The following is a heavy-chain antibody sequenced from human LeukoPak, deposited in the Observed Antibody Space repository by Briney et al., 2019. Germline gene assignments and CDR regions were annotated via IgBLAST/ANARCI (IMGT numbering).Heavy chain of an antibody. J-gene: IGHJ4*02. D-gene: IGHD2-2*01. V-gene: IGHV1-2*02. CDR2: INPNSGDT. CDR1: GYSFTGYY. CDR3: ARDVGEYCSSTNCYASHY. Sequence: ASVKVSCKASGYSFTGYYMHWVRQAPGQGLEWMGWINPNSGDTKYAQKFQGGVTMTRDTSITTAYMELSSLRSDDTAVYYCARDVGEYCSSTNCYASHYWGQGTLVTVSS.